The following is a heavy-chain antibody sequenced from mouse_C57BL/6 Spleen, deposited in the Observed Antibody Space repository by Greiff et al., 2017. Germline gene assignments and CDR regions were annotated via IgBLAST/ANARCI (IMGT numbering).Heavy chain of an antibody. CDR2: INPNNGGT. V-gene: IGHV1-26*01. D-gene: IGHD1-1*01. CDR1: GYTFTDYY. Sequence: EVQLQQSGPELVKPGASVKISCKASGYTFTDYYMNWVKQSHGKSLEWIGDINPNNGGTSYNQKFKGKATLTVDKSSSTAYMELRSLTSEDSAVDYCARRIFITTVVATGYFDYWGQGTTLTVSS. J-gene: IGHJ2*01. CDR3: ARRIFITTVVATGYFDY.